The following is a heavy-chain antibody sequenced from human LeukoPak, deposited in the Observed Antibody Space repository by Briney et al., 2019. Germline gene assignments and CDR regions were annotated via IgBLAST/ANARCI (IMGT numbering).Heavy chain of an antibody. CDR3: ARGRTIAVAGAWFDP. J-gene: IGHJ5*02. CDR2: INPNSGGT. Sequence: RASVKVSCKASGYTFTGYYMHWVRQAPGQGLGWMGWINPNSGGTNYAQKFQGRVTMTRDTSISTAYMELSRLRSDDTAVYYCARGRTIAVAGAWFDPLGPGNPGHRLL. V-gene: IGHV1-2*02. CDR1: GYTFTGYY. D-gene: IGHD6-19*01.